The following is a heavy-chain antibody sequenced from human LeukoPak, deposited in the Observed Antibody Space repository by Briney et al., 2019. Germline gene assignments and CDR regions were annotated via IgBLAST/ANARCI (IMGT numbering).Heavy chain of an antibody. CDR3: ARDAQVGAAIDY. V-gene: IGHV3-21*01. CDR2: ISSSSSYI. D-gene: IGHD1-26*01. J-gene: IGHJ4*02. CDR1: GFTFSSYS. Sequence: GSLRPSCAASGFTFSSYSMNWVRQAPGKGLEWVSSISSSSSYIYYADSVKGRFTISRDNAKNSLYLQMNSLRAEDTAVYYCARDAQVGAAIDYWGQGTLVTVSS.